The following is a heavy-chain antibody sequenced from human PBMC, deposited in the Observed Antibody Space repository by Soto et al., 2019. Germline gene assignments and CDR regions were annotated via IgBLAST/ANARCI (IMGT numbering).Heavy chain of an antibody. CDR2: IYYSGST. Sequence: PSETLSLTCTVSGGSVSGGGYYWGWIRQHPGKGLEWIGYIYYSGSTYYNPSLKSRVTISVDTSKNQFSLKLSSVTAADTAVYYCARSDSGYTSPGFDYWGQGTLVTVSS. CDR1: GGSVSGGGYY. CDR3: ARSDSGYTSPGFDY. J-gene: IGHJ4*02. V-gene: IGHV4-31*03. D-gene: IGHD3-22*01.